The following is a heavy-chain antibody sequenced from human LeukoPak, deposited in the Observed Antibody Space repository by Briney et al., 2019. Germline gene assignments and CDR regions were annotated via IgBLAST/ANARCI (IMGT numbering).Heavy chain of an antibody. D-gene: IGHD6-19*01. V-gene: IGHV4-34*01. CDR2: INHSGST. CDR1: GGSFSGYY. J-gene: IGHJ4*02. CDR3: ARGRDSGWPDY. Sequence: SETLSLTCAVYGGSFSGYYWSWIRQPPGKGLEWIGEINHSGSTNYNPSLKSRVTISVDTSKNQFSLKLSSVTAADTAVYYCARGRDSGWPDYWGQGTLVTVSS.